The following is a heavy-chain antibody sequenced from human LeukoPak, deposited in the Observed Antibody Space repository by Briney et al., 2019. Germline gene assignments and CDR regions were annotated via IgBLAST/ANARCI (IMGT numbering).Heavy chain of an antibody. CDR2: ISGDGTRT. J-gene: IGHJ4*02. CDR3: AKWPEGAMDYFDY. V-gene: IGHV3-23*01. CDR1: GFSFSSYA. D-gene: IGHD3-16*01. Sequence: GGSLRLSCAASGFSFSSYAMTWARQAPVKGLEWVSAISGDGTRTYYADSVKGRFTITRDNSKNTLYLEMSSLRVEDTAIYYCAKWPEGAMDYFDYWGQGTLVTVSS.